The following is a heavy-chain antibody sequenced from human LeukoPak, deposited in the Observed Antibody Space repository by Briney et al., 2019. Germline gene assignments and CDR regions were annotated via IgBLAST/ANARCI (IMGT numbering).Heavy chain of an antibody. CDR1: GGSISSYY. V-gene: IGHV4-4*09. J-gene: IGHJ4*02. CDR3: ARHTEARPLDY. CDR2: IYTSGST. Sequence: SETLSLTCTVSGGSISSYYCSWIRQPPGKGLEWIGYIYTSGSTNYNPSLKSRVTISVDTSKNQFSLRLSSVTAADTAVYYCARHTEARPLDYWGQGTLVTVSS. D-gene: IGHD6-6*01.